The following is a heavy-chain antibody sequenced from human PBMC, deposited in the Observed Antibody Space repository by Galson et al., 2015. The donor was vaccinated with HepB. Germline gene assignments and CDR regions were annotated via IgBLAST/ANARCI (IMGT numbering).Heavy chain of an antibody. CDR1: GYSISSGYY. CDR3: ARDKLSSGWFPDY. V-gene: IGHV4-38-2*02. J-gene: IGHJ4*02. Sequence: ETLSLTCTVSGYSISSGYYWGWIRQPPGKGLEWIGSIYHSGSTYYNPSLKSRVTISVDTSKNQFSLKLSSVTAADTAVYYCARDKLSSGWFPDYWGQGTLVTVSS. D-gene: IGHD6-19*01. CDR2: IYHSGST.